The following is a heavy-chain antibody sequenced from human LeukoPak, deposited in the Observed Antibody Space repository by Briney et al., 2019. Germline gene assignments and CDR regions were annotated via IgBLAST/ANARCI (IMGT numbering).Heavy chain of an antibody. J-gene: IGHJ4*02. CDR2: ISYDGSNK. Sequence: GGSLRLSCAASGFTFSSYGMHWVRQAPGKGLEWVAVISYDGSNKYYADSVKGRFTISRDNSKNTLYLQMNSLRAEDTAVYYCTGGSIGVAGTRNSLDSWDQGILVTVSS. V-gene: IGHV3-30*03. CDR3: TGGSIGVAGTRNSLDS. CDR1: GFTFSSYG. D-gene: IGHD6-19*01.